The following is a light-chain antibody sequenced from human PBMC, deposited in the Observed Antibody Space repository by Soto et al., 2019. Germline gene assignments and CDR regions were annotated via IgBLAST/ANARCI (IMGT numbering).Light chain of an antibody. J-gene: IGKJ1*01. Sequence: IVLTQSPGTLSLSPGERATLSCRASQSVSSTFFAWYQQKPGQPPRLLIYGASTRATGIPDRFSGSGSGTDFTLTISRLEPEDFAVYYCQQYGDSRTFGQGTKVDIK. V-gene: IGKV3-20*01. CDR2: GAS. CDR1: QSVSSTF. CDR3: QQYGDSRT.